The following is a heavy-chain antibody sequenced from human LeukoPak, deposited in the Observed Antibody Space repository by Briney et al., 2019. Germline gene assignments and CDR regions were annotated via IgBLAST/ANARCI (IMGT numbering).Heavy chain of an antibody. D-gene: IGHD5-12*01. J-gene: IGHJ3*02. Sequence: GGSLKISCKGSGYDFTGYWISWVRQMPGKGLEWMGRIDPRGSYTNYSPSFEGHVTVSADKSINTAYLQWSSLKASDTAIYYCARLATFGDGFDIWGQGTMVTVSS. CDR2: IDPRGSYT. V-gene: IGHV5-10-1*01. CDR1: GYDFTGYW. CDR3: ARLATFGDGFDI.